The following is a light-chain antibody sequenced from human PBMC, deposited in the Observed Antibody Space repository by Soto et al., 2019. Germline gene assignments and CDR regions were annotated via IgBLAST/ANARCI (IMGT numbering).Light chain of an antibody. CDR1: QSVSSNY. Sequence: EIVLTQSPGTLSLSPGERATLSCRASQSVSSNYLAWYQHKPGQAPRLLIYGASSRAIGIPDRFSGSGSGTDFTLTISRLEPEDFAVYYCQQYGSSYTYGQGTKLEIK. CDR2: GAS. CDR3: QQYGSSYT. V-gene: IGKV3-20*01. J-gene: IGKJ2*01.